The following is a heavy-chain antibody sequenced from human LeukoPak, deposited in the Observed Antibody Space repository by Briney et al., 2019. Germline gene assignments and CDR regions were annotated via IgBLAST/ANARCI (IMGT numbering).Heavy chain of an antibody. CDR2: IRYDGSDK. CDR1: GFTFSNYG. J-gene: IGHJ4*02. V-gene: IGHV3-30*02. Sequence: PGGSLRLPCAASGFTFSNYGIHWVRQAPGKALEWVAFIRYDGSDKYYAEFVKGRFTISRDSSKNTVYLQMNSLRDEDTAVYYCAKSPYRGGSSWTEFDYWGQGTLVTVSS. D-gene: IGHD6-13*01. CDR3: AKSPYRGGSSWTEFDY.